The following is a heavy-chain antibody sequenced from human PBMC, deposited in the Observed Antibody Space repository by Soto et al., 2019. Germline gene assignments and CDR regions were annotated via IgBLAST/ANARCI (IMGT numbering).Heavy chain of an antibody. V-gene: IGHV3-48*01. D-gene: IGHD6-13*01. CDR2: ISSSSSTI. CDR3: IWQQDFYYGRAV. CDR1: GFTFSSYS. Sequence: AGGSLRLSCAASGFTFSSYSMNWVRQAPGKGLEWVSYISSSSSTIYYADSVKGRFTISRDNAKNSLYLQMNSLKPEDTALYYCIWQQDFYYGRAVWGQGTTVTVSS. J-gene: IGHJ6*02.